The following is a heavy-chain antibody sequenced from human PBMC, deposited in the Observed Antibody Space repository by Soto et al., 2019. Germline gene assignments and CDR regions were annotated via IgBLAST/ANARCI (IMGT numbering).Heavy chain of an antibody. D-gene: IGHD2-21*01. CDR3: ARHGDRTTGVNYYYYYYMDV. CDR2: IYYSGST. Sequence: QVQLQESGPGLVKPSETLSLTCTVSGGSISSYYWSWIRQPPGKGLEWIGYIYYSGSTNYNPSLKSRVTISVDTSKNQFSLKLSSVTAADTAVYYCARHGDRTTGVNYYYYYYMDVWGKGTTVTVSS. V-gene: IGHV4-59*08. CDR1: GGSISSYY. J-gene: IGHJ6*03.